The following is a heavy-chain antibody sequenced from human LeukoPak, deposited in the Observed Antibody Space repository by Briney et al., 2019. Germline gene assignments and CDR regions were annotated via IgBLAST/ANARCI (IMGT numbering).Heavy chain of an antibody. D-gene: IGHD3-9*01. Sequence: PSETLSLTCAVYGGSFSGYYWSWIRQPPGKGPEWIGEINHSGSTNYNPPLKSRVTISVDTSKNQFSLKLSSVTAADTAVYYCARRRYFDWFTPGPKGAYYFDYWGQGTLVTVSS. CDR3: ARRRYFDWFTPGPKGAYYFDY. J-gene: IGHJ4*02. V-gene: IGHV4-34*01. CDR2: INHSGST. CDR1: GGSFSGYY.